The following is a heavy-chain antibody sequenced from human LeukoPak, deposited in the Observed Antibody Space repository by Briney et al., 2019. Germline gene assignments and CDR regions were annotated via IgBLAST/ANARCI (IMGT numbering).Heavy chain of an antibody. D-gene: IGHD4-17*01. V-gene: IGHV4-34*01. CDR1: GGSFSGYY. CDR3: ARELDYGDYVGGPYYFDY. CDR2: INHSGST. Sequence: SETLSLTCAVYGGSFSGYYWSWIRQPPGKGLEWIGEINHSGSTNYNPSLKSRVTISVDTSKNQFSLRLSSVTAADTAMYYCARELDYGDYVGGPYYFDYWGQGTLVTASS. J-gene: IGHJ4*02.